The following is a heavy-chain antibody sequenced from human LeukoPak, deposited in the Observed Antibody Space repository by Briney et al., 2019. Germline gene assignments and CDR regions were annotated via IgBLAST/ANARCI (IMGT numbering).Heavy chain of an antibody. Sequence: PSETLSLTCAVSGGSISSGDYSWSWLPQPPGQELEWIGYIYYSGSTYYNPSLRSRVTISVDTSKNQFSLNLSSVTAADPAVYSCARHKLGGYYYYYMDVWGKGTTVTISS. D-gene: IGHD7-27*01. CDR1: GGSISSGDYS. CDR3: ARHKLGGYYYYYMDV. CDR2: IYYSGST. J-gene: IGHJ6*03. V-gene: IGHV4-30-4*07.